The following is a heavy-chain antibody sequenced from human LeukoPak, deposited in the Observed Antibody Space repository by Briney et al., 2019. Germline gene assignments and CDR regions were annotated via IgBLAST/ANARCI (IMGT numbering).Heavy chain of an antibody. J-gene: IGHJ4*02. V-gene: IGHV3-23*01. CDR3: AKALSGSYSILDY. Sequence: PGGSLRLSCAASGFTFSRYAMSWVRQAPGKGLEWVSAISASGDSTHYADSVRGRFTISRDNSKNTLHLQLKSLRAEDTAVYYCAKALSGSYSILDYWGQGTLVTVSS. CDR1: GFTFSRYA. D-gene: IGHD1-26*01. CDR2: ISASGDST.